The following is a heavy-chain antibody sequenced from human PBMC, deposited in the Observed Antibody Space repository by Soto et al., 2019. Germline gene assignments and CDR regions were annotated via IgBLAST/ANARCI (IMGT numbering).Heavy chain of an antibody. V-gene: IGHV3-66*01. Sequence: EVQLVESGGGLVQPGGSLRLSCAASGFTVSSNYMSWVRQAPGKGLEWVSVIYSGGSTYYADSVKGRFTISRDNSRNTLYLQMNSLRAEDTAVCYCARSSGYYPIFDYWGQGTLVTVSS. D-gene: IGHD3-22*01. CDR1: GFTVSSNY. J-gene: IGHJ4*02. CDR2: IYSGGST. CDR3: ARSSGYYPIFDY.